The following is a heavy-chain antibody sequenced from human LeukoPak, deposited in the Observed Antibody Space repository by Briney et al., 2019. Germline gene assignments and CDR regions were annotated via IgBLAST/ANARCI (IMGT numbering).Heavy chain of an antibody. V-gene: IGHV1-46*01. CDR1: GYTFTSYY. CDR2: INPSGGST. CDR3: ARDRYSGYDWLGSSWFFDP. D-gene: IGHD5-12*01. Sequence: ASVKVSCKASGYTFTSYYMHWVRQAPGQGLEWMGIINPSGGSTSYAQKFQGRVTMARDTSTSTVYMELSSLRSEDTAVYYCARDRYSGYDWLGSSWFFDPWGQGTLVTVSS. J-gene: IGHJ5*02.